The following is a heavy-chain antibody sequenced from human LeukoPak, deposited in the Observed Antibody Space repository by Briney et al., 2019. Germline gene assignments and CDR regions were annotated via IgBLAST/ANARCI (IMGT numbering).Heavy chain of an antibody. D-gene: IGHD4-17*01. CDR1: GFTFSSYS. V-gene: IGHV3-21*01. CDR2: ISSSSSYI. Sequence: GGSLRLSCAASGFTFSSYSMNWVRQAPGKGLEWVSSISSSSSYIYYADSVKGRFTISRDNAKNSLYLQMNSLRAEDTAVYYCARALDGDYGSYYFDYWGQGTLVTVSS. J-gene: IGHJ4*02. CDR3: ARALDGDYGSYYFDY.